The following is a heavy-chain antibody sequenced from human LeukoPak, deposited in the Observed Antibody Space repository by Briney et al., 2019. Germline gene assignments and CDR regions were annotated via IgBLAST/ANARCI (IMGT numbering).Heavy chain of an antibody. CDR3: ARARAYTLSSSWYSRFDY. D-gene: IGHD6-13*01. CDR1: GGTFSSYA. Sequence: ASVKVSCKASGGTFSSYAISWVRQAPGQGLEWMGGVIPIFGTANYAQKFQGRVTITADESTSTAYMELSSLRSEDTAVYYCARARAYTLSSSWYSRFDYWGQGTLVTVSS. V-gene: IGHV1-69*13. J-gene: IGHJ4*02. CDR2: VIPIFGTA.